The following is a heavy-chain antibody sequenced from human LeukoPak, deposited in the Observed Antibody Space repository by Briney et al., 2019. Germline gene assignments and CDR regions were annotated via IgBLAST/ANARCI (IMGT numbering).Heavy chain of an antibody. CDR2: IYYSGST. J-gene: IGHJ4*02. Sequence: PSETLSLTCTVSGGSISSSSYYWGWIRQPPGKGLEWIGSIYYSGSTYYNPSLKSRVTISVDTSKNQFSLKLSSVTAADTAVYYCARDKGFYAFDYWGQGNLVTVSS. D-gene: IGHD2/OR15-2a*01. CDR3: ARDKGFYAFDY. CDR1: GGSISSSSYY. V-gene: IGHV4-39*07.